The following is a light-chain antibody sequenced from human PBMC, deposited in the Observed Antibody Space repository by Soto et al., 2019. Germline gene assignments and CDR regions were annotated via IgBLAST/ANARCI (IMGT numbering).Light chain of an antibody. CDR3: QQYDSSPKT. CDR2: GAS. J-gene: IGKJ1*01. V-gene: IGKV3-20*01. CDR1: QSVSSTY. Sequence: EIVFTQSPGTLYLSPGYRVTLSCRASQSVSSTYLAWNQQTPGQAPRLLIYGASSRATGIPDRFSGSGSGTEFTRTISRLEPEDVAVDYCQQYDSSPKTFGQGTKVDIK.